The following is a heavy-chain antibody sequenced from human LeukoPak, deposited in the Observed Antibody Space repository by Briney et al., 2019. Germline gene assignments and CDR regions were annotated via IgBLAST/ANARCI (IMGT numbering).Heavy chain of an antibody. CDR2: IYYSGST. D-gene: IGHD3-22*01. CDR3: AREGDSSGYYFSY. CDR1: GGSISSYY. Sequence: SETLSLTCTVSGGSISSYYWSWIRQPPGKGLEWIGYIYYSGSTNYNPSLKSRVTISIDTSKNQFSLKLSSVTAADTAVYYCAREGDSSGYYFSYWGQGTLVTVSS. V-gene: IGHV4-59*01. J-gene: IGHJ4*02.